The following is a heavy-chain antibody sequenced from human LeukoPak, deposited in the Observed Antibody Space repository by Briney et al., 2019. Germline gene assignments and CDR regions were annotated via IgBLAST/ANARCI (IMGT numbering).Heavy chain of an antibody. CDR2: TSSSGSTI. Sequence: GGSLRLSCAPSGFTLRDYYMSWIRPAPGKGLEWVSYTSSSGSTIYYSDFVQGGFTISRDNAKSSLYLQMNSLRAEDTAVYYCARVDCISTSCSPSTYYCDSWGEGTLVTVSS. J-gene: IGHJ4*02. CDR3: ARVDCISTSCSPSTYYCDS. V-gene: IGHV3-11*01. D-gene: IGHD2-2*01. CDR1: GFTLRDYY.